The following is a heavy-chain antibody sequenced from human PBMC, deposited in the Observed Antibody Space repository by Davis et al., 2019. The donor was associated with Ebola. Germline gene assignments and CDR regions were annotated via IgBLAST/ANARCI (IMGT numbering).Heavy chain of an antibody. Sequence: SGPTLVKPTQTRTLTCTFSGFSLSTSGVGVGWIRQPPGKALEWLALIYWNDDKRYSPSLKSRLTITKDTSKNQVVLTMTNMDPVDTATYYCARIGSSGWPEEVNFDYWGQGTLVTVSS. V-gene: IGHV2-5*01. CDR1: GFSLSTSGVG. CDR3: ARIGSSGWPEEVNFDY. D-gene: IGHD6-19*01. J-gene: IGHJ4*02. CDR2: IYWNDDK.